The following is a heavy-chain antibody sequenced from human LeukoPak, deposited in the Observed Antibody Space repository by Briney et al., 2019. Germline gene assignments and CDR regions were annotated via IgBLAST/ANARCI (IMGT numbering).Heavy chain of an antibody. J-gene: IGHJ4*02. CDR2: IKQDGSEK. Sequence: GGSLRLSCAASGFTFSSSAMSWVRQAPGKGLEWVANIKQDGSEKYYVDSVKGRFTISRDNAKNSLYLQMNSLRAEDTAVYYCASTLGYCSSTSCSMGFDYWGQGTLVTVSS. CDR3: ASTLGYCSSTSCSMGFDY. CDR1: GFTFSSSA. V-gene: IGHV3-7*03. D-gene: IGHD2-2*01.